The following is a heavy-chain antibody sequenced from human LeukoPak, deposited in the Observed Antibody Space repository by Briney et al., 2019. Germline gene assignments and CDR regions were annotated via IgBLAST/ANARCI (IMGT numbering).Heavy chain of an antibody. CDR2: IRYDGSEK. CDR3: AKGRGSSGYIYFAY. D-gene: IGHD6-19*01. V-gene: IGHV3-30*02. Sequence: GGSLRLSCAASGFTFSNYGMHWVRQAPGKGLEWVAFIRYDGSEKYFAESVKGRFPISRDNSKDMLHLQMNSLRAEDTAVYYCAKGRGSSGYIYFAYRGQGNLVTVPS. CDR1: GFTFSNYG. J-gene: IGHJ4*02.